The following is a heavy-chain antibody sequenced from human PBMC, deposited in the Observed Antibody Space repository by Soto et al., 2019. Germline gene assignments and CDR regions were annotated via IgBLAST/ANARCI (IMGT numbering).Heavy chain of an antibody. CDR1: GYTFTSYD. CDR3: ARAELLWFGELFPHASKDV. V-gene: IGHV1-8*01. Sequence: QVQLVQSGAEVKKPGASVKVSCKASGYTFTSYDINWVRQATGQGLEWMGWMNPNSGNTGYAQKFQGRVTMTRNTSISTAYMELSSLRSEDTAVYYCARAELLWFGELFPHASKDVWGQGTTVTVSS. J-gene: IGHJ6*02. CDR2: MNPNSGNT. D-gene: IGHD3-10*01.